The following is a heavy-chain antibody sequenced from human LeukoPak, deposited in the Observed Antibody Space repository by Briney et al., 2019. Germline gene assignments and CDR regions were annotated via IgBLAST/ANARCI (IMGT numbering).Heavy chain of an antibody. CDR1: GFTLNTSGVG. Sequence: SGPTLVNPTQTLTLTCTFSGFTLNTSGVGVGWIRQPPGKALEWLALIYWDDDKRYSPSLNSRLTITKDTSKNQVVLTMTNMDPVDTATYYCAHRPPQISITGTTWFDPWGQGTLVTVSS. J-gene: IGHJ5*02. V-gene: IGHV2-5*02. CDR3: AHRPPQISITGTTWFDP. D-gene: IGHD1-7*01. CDR2: IYWDDDK.